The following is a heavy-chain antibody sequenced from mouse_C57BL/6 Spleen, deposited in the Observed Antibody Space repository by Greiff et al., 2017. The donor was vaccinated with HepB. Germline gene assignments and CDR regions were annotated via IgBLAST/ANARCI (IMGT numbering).Heavy chain of an antibody. D-gene: IGHD1-1*01. Sequence: QVQLKQSGAELVRPGASVTLSCKASGYTFTDYEMHWVKQTPVHGLEWIGAIDPETGGTAYNQKFKGKAILTAAKSSSTAYMELRSLTSEDSAVYYCTRGVITTVVSYYFDYWGQGTTLTVSS. CDR2: IDPETGGT. J-gene: IGHJ2*01. CDR3: TRGVITTVVSYYFDY. CDR1: GYTFTDYE. V-gene: IGHV1-15*01.